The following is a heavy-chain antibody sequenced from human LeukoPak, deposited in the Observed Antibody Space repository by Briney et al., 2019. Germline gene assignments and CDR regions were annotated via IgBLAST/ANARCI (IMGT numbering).Heavy chain of an antibody. J-gene: IGHJ4*02. D-gene: IGHD1-20*01. CDR1: GFTFSSYG. V-gene: IGHV3-23*01. CDR3: ARDNWIEAHYFDY. Sequence: PGGSLRLSCAASGFTFSSYGMSWVRQAPGKGLEWVSAISGSGGSTYYADSVKGRFTISRDNSENTLYLQMNSLRAEDTAVYYCARDNWIEAHYFDYWGQGTLVTVSS. CDR2: ISGSGGST.